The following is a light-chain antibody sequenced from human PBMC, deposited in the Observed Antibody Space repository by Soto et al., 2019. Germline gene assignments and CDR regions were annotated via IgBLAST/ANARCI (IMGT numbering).Light chain of an antibody. CDR3: QQSYSSYMYT. J-gene: IGKJ2*01. CDR2: AAS. V-gene: IGKV1-39*01. CDR1: QSISRF. Sequence: DIQVTQSPSSLSASVGDRVTITCRASQSISRFLNWYQQKPGKAPKLLIYAASNLQSGVPSRFSGSGSGTDFTLTISSLQPEDFATYYCQQSYSSYMYTFGQGTKLEIK.